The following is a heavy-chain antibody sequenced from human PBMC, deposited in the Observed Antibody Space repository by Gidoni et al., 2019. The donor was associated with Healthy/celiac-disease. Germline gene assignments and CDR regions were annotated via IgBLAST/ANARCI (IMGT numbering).Heavy chain of an antibody. J-gene: IGHJ5*02. CDR2: IRWNSGSI. V-gene: IGHV3-9*01. D-gene: IGHD2-21*02. Sequence: EVQLVESGGGLVQPGRSLRLACAASGFTFDDYALHWVRQAPGKGLEWVSGIRWNSGSIGYADSVKCRFTISRDNAKNSLYLQMNSLRAEDTALYYCAKAPTHIVVVTAPHWFDPWGQGTLVTVSS. CDR3: AKAPTHIVVVTAPHWFDP. CDR1: GFTFDDYA.